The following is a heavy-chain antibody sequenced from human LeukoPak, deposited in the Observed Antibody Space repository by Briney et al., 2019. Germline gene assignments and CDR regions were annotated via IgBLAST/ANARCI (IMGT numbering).Heavy chain of an antibody. CDR3: ARDRSPYYSSFDWFDP. J-gene: IGHJ5*02. CDR2: ISAYNGNT. D-gene: IGHD3-10*01. CDR1: GYTFTSYG. V-gene: IGHV1-18*01. Sequence: ASVKVSCKASGYTFTSYGISWVRQAPGQGLEWVGWISAYNGNTNYAQKLQGRVTMTTDTSTSTAYMELRSLRSDDTAVYYCARDRSPYYSSFDWFDPWGQGTLVTVSS.